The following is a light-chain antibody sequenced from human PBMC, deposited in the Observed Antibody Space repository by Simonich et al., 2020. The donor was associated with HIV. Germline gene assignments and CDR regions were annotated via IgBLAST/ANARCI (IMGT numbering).Light chain of an antibody. CDR3: QQYNNWPSPFT. CDR2: FAS. V-gene: IGKV3-15*01. CDR1: QSVASK. Sequence: IVMTQSPATLSVFPGERATLSCRGSQSVASKLAWYQQQPGQPPRLIIYFASTRATGIPARFSGRGFGTEFTLTISSTQSEDFAVYYCQQYNNWPSPFTFGPGTKVDIK. J-gene: IGKJ3*01.